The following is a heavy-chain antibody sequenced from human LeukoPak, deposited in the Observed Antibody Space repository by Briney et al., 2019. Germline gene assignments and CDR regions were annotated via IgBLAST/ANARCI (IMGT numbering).Heavy chain of an antibody. CDR2: IYYSGST. V-gene: IGHV4-30-4*08. Sequence: SETLSLTCTVSGGSISSGSYYWSWIRQPAGKGLEWIGYIYYSGSTYYNPFLKSRVTISVDTSKNQFSLKLSSVTAADTAVYYCASFDSHSPAIDYWGQGTLVTVSS. CDR1: GGSISSGSYY. D-gene: IGHD2-2*01. J-gene: IGHJ4*02. CDR3: ASFDSHSPAIDY.